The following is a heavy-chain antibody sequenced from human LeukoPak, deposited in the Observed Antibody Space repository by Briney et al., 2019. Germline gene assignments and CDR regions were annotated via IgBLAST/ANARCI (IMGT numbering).Heavy chain of an antibody. D-gene: IGHD2-2*01. J-gene: IGHJ6*03. CDR2: INPSGGST. Sequence: ASVKVSCKASGYTFTTYYMHWVRQAPGQGLEWMGIINPSGGSTSYTQKFQGRVTMTRDTSTSTVYMELSSLRSEDTAVYYCARANWPQYQPLSVYYYYYMDVWGKGTTVTVSS. V-gene: IGHV1-46*01. CDR3: ARANWPQYQPLSVYYYYYMDV. CDR1: GYTFTTYY.